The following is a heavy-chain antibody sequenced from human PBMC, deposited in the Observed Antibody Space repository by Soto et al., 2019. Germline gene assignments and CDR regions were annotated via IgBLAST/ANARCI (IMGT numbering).Heavy chain of an antibody. CDR3: ARSSITPRLFMYPLAY. CDR1: GGSITSSSHY. CDR2: IYYDGNT. V-gene: IGHV4-39*01. Sequence: PSETLSLTCTVSGGSITSSSHYWGWIRQPPGKGLECIGNIYYDGNTYYNPSLKSRVTISLDTSKNQFSLRLNSVTAADTAVFYCARSSITPRLFMYPLAYSGQGTLVTVSS. D-gene: IGHD6-6*01. J-gene: IGHJ4*02.